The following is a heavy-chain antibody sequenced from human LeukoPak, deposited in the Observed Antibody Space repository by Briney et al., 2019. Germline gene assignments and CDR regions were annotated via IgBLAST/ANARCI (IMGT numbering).Heavy chain of an antibody. J-gene: IGHJ4*02. V-gene: IGHV4-4*07. CDR3: ARERHGHPFDC. CDR1: GGSISSYY. CDR2: IYTSGST. Sequence: SETLSLTCTVSGGSISSYYLSWLRQAAGKGLEWIGRIYTSGSTNYNPSLKSRVTMSVDTSKNQFSLKLSSVTAADTAVYYCARERHGHPFDCWGQGAVVTVSS.